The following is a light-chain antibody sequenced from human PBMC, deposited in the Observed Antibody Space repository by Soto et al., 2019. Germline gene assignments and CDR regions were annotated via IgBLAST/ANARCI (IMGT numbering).Light chain of an antibody. J-gene: IGKJ4*01. CDR1: QSVSSY. CDR2: DVS. CDR3: HQRSNWPLT. Sequence: EVVLTQSPDTLSLSPGGSATLSCRASQSVSSYLAWYQQRPGQALRLLIYDVSKRATGIPARFSGSGSRTDFTLTITSREPEDFALYFCHQRSNWPLTFGGGTKLEIK. V-gene: IGKV3-11*01.